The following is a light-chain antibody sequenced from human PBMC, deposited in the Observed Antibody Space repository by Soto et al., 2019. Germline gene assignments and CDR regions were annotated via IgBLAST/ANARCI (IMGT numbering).Light chain of an antibody. V-gene: IGKV3-15*01. J-gene: IGKJ1*01. Sequence: EIVMTQSPATLSVSPGETATLSCRASQRVGINLAWYQQKPGQAPRLLIYDASTLQSGVPSRYSGSGSGTEFTLTISSLQPDDFATYYCQQYESYSPWTCGQGTKVDI. CDR1: QRVGIN. CDR2: DAS. CDR3: QQYESYSPWT.